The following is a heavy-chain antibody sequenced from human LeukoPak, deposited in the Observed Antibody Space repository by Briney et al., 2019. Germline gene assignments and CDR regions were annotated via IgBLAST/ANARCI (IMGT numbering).Heavy chain of an antibody. CDR3: ARDGRGYSGYA. CDR1: GFTFSSYA. D-gene: IGHD5-12*01. Sequence: GGSLRLFCAASGFTFSSYAMHWVRQAPGKGLEWVAVISYDGSNKYYADSVKGRFTISRDNSKNTLYLQMNSLRAEDTAVYYCARDGRGYSGYAWGQGTLVTVSS. CDR2: ISYDGSNK. V-gene: IGHV3-30-3*01. J-gene: IGHJ4*02.